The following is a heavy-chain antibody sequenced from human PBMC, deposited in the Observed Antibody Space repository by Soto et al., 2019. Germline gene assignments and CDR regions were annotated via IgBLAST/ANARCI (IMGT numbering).Heavy chain of an antibody. CDR2: IYYSGST. V-gene: IGHV4-59*01. Sequence: PSETLSLTCTVSGGSISSYYRSWIRQPPGKGLEWIGYIYYSGSTNYNPSLKSRVTISVDTSKNQFSLKLSSVTAADTAVYYCARAFLLKFDPWGQGTLVTVSS. CDR3: ARAFLLKFDP. J-gene: IGHJ5*02. D-gene: IGHD2-21*01. CDR1: GGSISSYY.